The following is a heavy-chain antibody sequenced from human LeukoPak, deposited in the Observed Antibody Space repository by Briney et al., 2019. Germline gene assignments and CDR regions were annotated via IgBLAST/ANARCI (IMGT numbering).Heavy chain of an antibody. CDR3: ARGYYCTHGVCYGGDFDN. CDR2: INAGNGNT. J-gene: IGHJ4*02. D-gene: IGHD2-8*01. V-gene: IGHV1-3*01. Sequence: ASVKVSCKASGYTFTSYAMHWVRQAPGQRLEWMGWINAGNGNTKYSQEFQGRVTITRDTSASTAYMELSSLRSDDTAVYYCARGYYCTHGVCYGGDFDNWGQGTLVTVSS. CDR1: GYTFTSYA.